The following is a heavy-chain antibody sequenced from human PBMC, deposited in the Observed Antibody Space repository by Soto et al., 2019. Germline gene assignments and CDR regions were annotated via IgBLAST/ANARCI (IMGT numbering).Heavy chain of an antibody. Sequence: SGPTLVNPTETLTLTCTVSGFSLSNARMGVSWIRQPPGKALEWLAHIFSNDEKSYSTSLKNRLTISKDTSKSQVVLTMTNMDPVDTATYYCARYDFWSGLIGWGQGTLVTVSS. CDR3: ARYDFWSGLIG. CDR1: GFSLSNARMG. V-gene: IGHV2-26*01. D-gene: IGHD3-3*01. CDR2: IFSNDEK. J-gene: IGHJ4*02.